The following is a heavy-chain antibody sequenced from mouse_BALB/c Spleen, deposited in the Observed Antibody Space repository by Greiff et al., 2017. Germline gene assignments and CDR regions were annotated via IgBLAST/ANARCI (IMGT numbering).Heavy chain of an antibody. CDR2: ISYSGST. CDR3: ARSGYGFAY. Sequence: EVQLQQSGPGLVKPSQSLSLTCTVTGYSITSDYAWNWIRQFPGNKLEWMGYISYSGSTSYNPSLKSRISITRDTSKNQFFLQLNSVTTEDTATYYCARSGYGFAYWGQGTLVTVSA. V-gene: IGHV3-2*02. J-gene: IGHJ3*01. CDR1: GYSITSDYA. D-gene: IGHD3-1*01.